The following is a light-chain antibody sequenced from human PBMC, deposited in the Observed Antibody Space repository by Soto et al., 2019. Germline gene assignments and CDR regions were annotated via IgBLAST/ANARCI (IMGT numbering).Light chain of an antibody. Sequence: DVVLTQSPLSLPVTLGQQASISCRSSQSLVYSDGNTYLIWFHQRPGQSPRRLIYKVSNRDSGVPARFSGSGSGADFTLNISRVEAEDFGVYYCLQGEYWPWTFGQGTKVEIE. CDR3: LQGEYWPWT. CDR1: QSLVYSDGNTY. V-gene: IGKV2-30*01. J-gene: IGKJ1*01. CDR2: KVS.